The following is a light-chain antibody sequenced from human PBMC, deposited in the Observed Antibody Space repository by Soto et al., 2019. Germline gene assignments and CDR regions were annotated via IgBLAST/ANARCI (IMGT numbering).Light chain of an antibody. CDR1: QSIGSG. V-gene: IGKV1-5*03. Sequence: DFQMTQSPSTLSASVGDGVTITCRASQSIGSGLAWYQQQPGKAPKLLIYKATNLQRGVSSRFSGSGSGTDFSLTISSLQPADSATYYCQQYNDSFPYTFGQGTKLEIK. J-gene: IGKJ2*01. CDR2: KAT. CDR3: QQYNDSFPYT.